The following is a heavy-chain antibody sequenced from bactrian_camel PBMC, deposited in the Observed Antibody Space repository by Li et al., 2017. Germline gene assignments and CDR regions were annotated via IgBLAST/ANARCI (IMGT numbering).Heavy chain of an antibody. Sequence: LVESGGGSVQPGGSLRLACVASRVPNNNFCMAWFRQSPGQEREGVASITTDGRNRYYSDSVRGRFTVSRDNAQNTVYLQMNSLKPEDTANYYCAVRPNRNCGGFPVGIDFAYWGQGTQVTVS. J-gene: IGHJ6*01. D-gene: IGHD3*01. CDR3: AVRPNRNCGGFPVGIDFAY. CDR1: RVPNNNFC. CDR2: ITTDGRNR. V-gene: IGHV3S1*01.